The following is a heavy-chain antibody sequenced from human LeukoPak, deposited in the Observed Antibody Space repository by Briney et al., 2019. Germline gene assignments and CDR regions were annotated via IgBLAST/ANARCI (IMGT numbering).Heavy chain of an antibody. CDR2: MTGGGETI. CDR3: ARERASCGGDCNDY. D-gene: IGHD2-21*02. J-gene: IGHJ4*02. Sequence: TGGSLRLSCAASRFTFSTYAMHWVRQAPGKGLEWVSYMTGGGETIFYANSVKGRFTVSRDNARNSLYLQMNSLRAEDTAVYYCARERASCGGDCNDYWGQGTLVAVS. V-gene: IGHV3-48*03. CDR1: RFTFSTYA.